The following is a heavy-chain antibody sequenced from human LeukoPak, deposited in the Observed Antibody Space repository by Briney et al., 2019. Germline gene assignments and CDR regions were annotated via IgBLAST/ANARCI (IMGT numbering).Heavy chain of an antibody. J-gene: IGHJ4*02. Sequence: GGSLRLSCAASGFTFSGSAMHWVRQASGKGLEWVGRIRSKENTYAISYAASVKGRFTISRDDSKKTAYLQMNSLKTEDTAVYYCTTTYYYDSSGYTLDYWGQGTLVTVSS. CDR3: TTTYYYDSSGYTLDY. CDR1: GFTFSGSA. CDR2: IRSKENTYAI. D-gene: IGHD3-22*01. V-gene: IGHV3-73*01.